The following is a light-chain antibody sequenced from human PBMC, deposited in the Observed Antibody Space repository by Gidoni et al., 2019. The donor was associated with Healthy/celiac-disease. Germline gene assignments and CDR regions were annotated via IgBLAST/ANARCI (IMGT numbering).Light chain of an antibody. Sequence: EIVLTQSPATLSFSPGERATLSCRTSQSVSSYLAWYQQKPGQAPRLLIYDASNRATGIPARCSGSGSWTDFTLTISSLEPEDFAVYYCQQRSNWESFGGGIKVEIK. CDR2: DAS. J-gene: IGKJ4*01. V-gene: IGKV3-11*01. CDR1: QSVSSY. CDR3: QQRSNWES.